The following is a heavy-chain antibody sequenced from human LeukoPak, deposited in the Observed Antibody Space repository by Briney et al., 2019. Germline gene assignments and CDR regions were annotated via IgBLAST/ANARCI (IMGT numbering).Heavy chain of an antibody. CDR2: IYHSGST. V-gene: IGHV4-30-2*01. Sequence: PSQTLSLTCTVSGGSISSGGYYWSWIRQPPGKGLEWIGYIYHSGSTYYNPSLKSRVTISVDRSKNQFSLKLSSVTAADTAVYYCARAGAWSGETSFDPWGQGTLVTVSS. J-gene: IGHJ5*02. D-gene: IGHD3-3*01. CDR3: ARAGAWSGETSFDP. CDR1: GGSISSGGYY.